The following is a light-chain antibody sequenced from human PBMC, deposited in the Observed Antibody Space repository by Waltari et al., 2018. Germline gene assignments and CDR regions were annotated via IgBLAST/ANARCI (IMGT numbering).Light chain of an antibody. CDR3: QSYDSSTWV. V-gene: IGLV6-57*03. CDR1: SGSIASNY. CDR2: EDN. Sequence: NFMLTQPHSVSESPGKTVTISCTRSSGSIASNYVPWYQQRPGSAPTTVIYEDNQRPSGVSDRFSGSIDSSSNSASLTISGLKTEDEADYYCQSYDSSTWVFGGGTKLTVL. J-gene: IGLJ3*02.